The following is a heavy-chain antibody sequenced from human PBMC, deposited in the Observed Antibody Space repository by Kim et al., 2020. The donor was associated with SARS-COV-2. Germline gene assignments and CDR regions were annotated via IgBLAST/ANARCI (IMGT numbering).Heavy chain of an antibody. Sequence: SGPTLVKPTQTLTLTCSFSGFSLSTLGAGVAWIRQPPGKALEWLALIYWNDYQRYSPSLRTRLSITQDSSKDQVVLTMTNMDPADTATYYCAHRLLTGDAFDVWGQGTRVTVSS. V-gene: IGHV2-5*01. CDR2: IYWNDYQ. CDR3: AHRLLTGDAFDV. D-gene: IGHD1-20*01. CDR1: GFSLSTLGAG. J-gene: IGHJ3*01.